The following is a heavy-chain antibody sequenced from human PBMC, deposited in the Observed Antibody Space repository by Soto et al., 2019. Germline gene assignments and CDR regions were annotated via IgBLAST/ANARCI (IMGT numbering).Heavy chain of an antibody. CDR2: IYYGGST. J-gene: IGHJ5*02. CDR3: ATSEYSSLSVNRFDP. Sequence: PSETLSLTCTVPGGSISSANYYWSWIRQPPGKGLEWIGYIYYGGSTYYNPFLRSRVTISLDTPKNQFSLRLRSVTAADMAVYYCATSEYSSLSVNRFDPWGQGALVTVSS. CDR1: GGSISSANYY. V-gene: IGHV4-30-4*01. D-gene: IGHD6-6*01.